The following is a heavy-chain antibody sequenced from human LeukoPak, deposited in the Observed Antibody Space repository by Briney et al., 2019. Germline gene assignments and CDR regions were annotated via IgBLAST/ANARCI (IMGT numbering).Heavy chain of an antibody. J-gene: IGHJ4*02. D-gene: IGHD3-22*01. Sequence: GGSLRLSCAASEFTFSSYAMSWVRQAPGKGLEWVSTISGSGGSTYYADSVKGRFTISRDNSKNTLYLQMNSLRAEDTAVYYCASMNSGYLRDYWGQGTLVTVSS. V-gene: IGHV3-23*01. CDR3: ASMNSGYLRDY. CDR1: EFTFSSYA. CDR2: ISGSGGST.